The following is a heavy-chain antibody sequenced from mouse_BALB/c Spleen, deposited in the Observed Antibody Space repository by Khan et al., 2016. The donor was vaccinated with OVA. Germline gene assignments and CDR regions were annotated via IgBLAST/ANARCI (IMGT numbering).Heavy chain of an antibody. Sequence: EVQVVESGGDLVKPEGSLKLSCAASGFTFSTYGMSWVRQTPDKRLEWVATISSGGSYTYYPDSVQGRFTISRDNAKNTLYLQMCSLKSEDTAMFYCARLAYYYDSEGFAYWGQGTLVTVSA. J-gene: IGHJ3*01. CDR2: ISSGGSYT. CDR1: GFTFSTYG. D-gene: IGHD1-1*01. V-gene: IGHV5-6*01. CDR3: ARLAYYYDSEGFAY.